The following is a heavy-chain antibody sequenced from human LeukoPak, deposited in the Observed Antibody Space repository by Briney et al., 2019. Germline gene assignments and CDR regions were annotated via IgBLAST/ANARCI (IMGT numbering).Heavy chain of an antibody. CDR2: IYSGGST. CDR3: ARTLGDGYGDSGEAFDI. D-gene: IGHD4-17*01. Sequence: GGSLRLSCAASGFTVSSNYMSWVRQAPGKGLEWVSVIYSGGSTYYADSVKGRFTISRDNSKNTLYLQMNSLRAEDTAVYYCARTLGDGYGDSGEAFDIWGQGTMVTVSS. CDR1: GFTVSSNY. J-gene: IGHJ3*02. V-gene: IGHV3-53*01.